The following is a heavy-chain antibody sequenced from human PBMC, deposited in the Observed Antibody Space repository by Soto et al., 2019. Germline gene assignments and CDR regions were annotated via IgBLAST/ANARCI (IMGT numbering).Heavy chain of an antibody. CDR3: GSQPAPCGSTSCFGYYSVDV. Sequence: QLQLQESGPRLVKPSETLSLTCSVSGGSISSSSYSWGWIRQPPGKGLEWIGTIYYSGSTHYNPSLERRVAVSADTPTNQVALRLSSVTAAATAVYYRGSQPAPCGSTSCFGYYSVDVWGQGTTVTVS. D-gene: IGHD2-2*01. CDR2: IYYSGST. J-gene: IGHJ6*02. CDR1: GGSISSSSYS. V-gene: IGHV4-39*01.